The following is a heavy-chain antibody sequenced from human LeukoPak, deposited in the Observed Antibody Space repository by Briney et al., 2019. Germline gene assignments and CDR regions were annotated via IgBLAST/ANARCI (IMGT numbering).Heavy chain of an antibody. Sequence: SVKVSCKASGGTFSSYAISWVRQAPGQGLEWMGGIIPIFGTANYAQKFQGRVTIPADESTSTAYMELSSLRSEDTAVYYCARVPTHSGYYLDWGQGTLVTVSS. D-gene: IGHD3-22*01. CDR3: ARVPTHSGYYLD. V-gene: IGHV1-69*01. J-gene: IGHJ4*02. CDR2: IIPIFGTA. CDR1: GGTFSSYA.